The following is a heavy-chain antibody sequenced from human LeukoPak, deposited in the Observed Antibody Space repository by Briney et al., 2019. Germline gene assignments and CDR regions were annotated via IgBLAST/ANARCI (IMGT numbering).Heavy chain of an antibody. J-gene: IGHJ6*03. V-gene: IGHV3-74*01. CDR2: INSDGSST. CDR3: ARDGLRWYYYYYYMDV. D-gene: IGHD4-23*01. Sequence: QXPGXXXVXVSRINSDGSSTSYADSVKGRFTISRDNAKNTLYLQMNSLRAEDTAVYYCARDGLRWYYYYYYMDVWGKGTTVTVSS.